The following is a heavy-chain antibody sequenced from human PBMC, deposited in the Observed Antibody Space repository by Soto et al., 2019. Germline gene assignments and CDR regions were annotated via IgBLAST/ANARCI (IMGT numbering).Heavy chain of an antibody. CDR1: GYTFSDYY. CDR3: ASHYDLWTGYLSPVDY. Sequence: QVQLVESGGDLVKPGGSLRLSCAASGYTFSDYYLSWIRQAPGKGLEWISYIDTSSTKIYYSDSVRGRFTISRDNGKNSLFLKMNNLRVKDTAVYFCASHYDLWTGYLSPVDYWGRGTLVTVSS. J-gene: IGHJ4*02. D-gene: IGHD3-3*01. V-gene: IGHV3-11*01. CDR2: IDTSSTKI.